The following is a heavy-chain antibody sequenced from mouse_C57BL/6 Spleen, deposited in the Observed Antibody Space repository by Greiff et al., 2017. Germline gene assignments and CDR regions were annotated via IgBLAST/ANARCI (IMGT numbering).Heavy chain of an antibody. V-gene: IGHV5-6*01. J-gene: IGHJ2*01. D-gene: IGHD1-1*01. CDR2: ISSGGSYT. CDR3: ARHTTVVAHFDY. CDR1: GFTFSSYG. Sequence: EVHLVESGGDLVKPGGSLKLSCAASGFTFSSYGMSWVRQTPDKRLEWVATISSGGSYTYYPDSVKGRFTISRDNAKNTLYLQMSSLKSEDTAMYYCARHTTVVAHFDYWGQGTTLTVSS.